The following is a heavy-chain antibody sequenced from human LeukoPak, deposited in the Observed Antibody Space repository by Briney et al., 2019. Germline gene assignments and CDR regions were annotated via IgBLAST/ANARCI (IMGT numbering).Heavy chain of an antibody. D-gene: IGHD3-22*01. CDR1: GYTLTGYY. V-gene: IGHV1-2*02. Sequence: ASVKVSCKASGYTLTGYYMHWVRQAPGQGLEWMGWINPNSGGTNYAQKFQGRATMTRDTSISTAYMELSRLRSDDTAVYYCASSTMIVVVIGYWGQGTLVTVSS. CDR3: ASSTMIVVVIGY. J-gene: IGHJ4*02. CDR2: INPNSGGT.